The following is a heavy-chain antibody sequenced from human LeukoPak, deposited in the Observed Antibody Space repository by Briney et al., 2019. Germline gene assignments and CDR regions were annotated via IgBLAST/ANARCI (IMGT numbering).Heavy chain of an antibody. V-gene: IGHV3-23*01. CDR2: ISGSGDST. CDR1: GFTFTSYA. D-gene: IGHD6-19*01. CDR3: AKDAFVSGWYYFDY. Sequence: GGSLRLSCAASGFTFTSYAMNWVRQVPGKGLEWVSGISGSGDSTDYADSVKGRFTISRDNSENTLYLQMNSLRAEDTAVYYCAKDAFVSGWYYFDYWGQGLLVTVSS. J-gene: IGHJ4*02.